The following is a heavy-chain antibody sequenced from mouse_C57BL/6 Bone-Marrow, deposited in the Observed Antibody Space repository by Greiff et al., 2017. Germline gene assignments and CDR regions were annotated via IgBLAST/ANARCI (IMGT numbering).Heavy chain of an antibody. CDR1: GFTFNTYA. V-gene: IGHV10-3*01. J-gene: IGHJ1*03. D-gene: IGHD3-3*01. CDR2: IRSKSSNYAT. Sequence: DVKLVESGGGLVQPKGSLKLSCAASGFTFNTYAMHGVRQAPGKGLEWVARIRSKSSNYATYYADSVKDRFTISRDDSQSMLYLQMNNLKTEDTAMYYCVREGGTGRYFDVWGTGTTVTVSS. CDR3: VREGGTGRYFDV.